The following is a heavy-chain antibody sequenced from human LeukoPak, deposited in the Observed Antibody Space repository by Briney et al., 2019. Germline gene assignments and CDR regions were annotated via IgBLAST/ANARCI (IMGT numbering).Heavy chain of an antibody. CDR3: ARVFSSSLDAFDI. CDR1: GFTFSSYG. Sequence: GGSLRLSCAASGFTFSSYGMHWVRQAPGKGLEWVSSISSSSSYIYYADSVKGRFTISRDNAKNSLYLQMNSLRAEDTAVYYCARVFSSSLDAFDIWGQGTMVTVSS. J-gene: IGHJ3*02. D-gene: IGHD6-13*01. CDR2: ISSSSSYI. V-gene: IGHV3-21*01.